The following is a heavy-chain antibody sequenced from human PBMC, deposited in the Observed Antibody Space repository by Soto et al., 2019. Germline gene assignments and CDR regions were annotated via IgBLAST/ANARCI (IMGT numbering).Heavy chain of an antibody. CDR2: IYYSGST. J-gene: IGHJ5*02. V-gene: IGHV4-59*01. CDR3: ARTMVRGVIIMEFWFDP. D-gene: IGHD3-10*01. Sequence: SETLSLTCTVSGGSISSYYWSWIRQPPGKGLEWIGYIYYSGSTNYNPSLKSRVTISVDTSKNQFSLKLSSVTAADTAVYYCARTMVRGVIIMEFWFDPWGQGTLVTVS. CDR1: GGSISSYY.